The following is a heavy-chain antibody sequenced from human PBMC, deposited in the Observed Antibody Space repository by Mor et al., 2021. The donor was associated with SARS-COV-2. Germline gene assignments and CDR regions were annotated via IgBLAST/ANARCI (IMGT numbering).Heavy chain of an antibody. J-gene: IGHJ4*02. CDR3: AKDSRFRFWERRGLGHMDY. Sequence: YYADSVKGRFTISRDNSKNTLYLQMNSLRAEDTAVYYCAKDSRFRFWERRGLGHMDYWGQGTLVTVSS. V-gene: IGHV3-23*01. D-gene: IGHD3-3*01.